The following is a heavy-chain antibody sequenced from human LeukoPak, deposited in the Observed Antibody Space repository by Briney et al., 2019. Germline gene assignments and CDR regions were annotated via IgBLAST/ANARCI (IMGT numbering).Heavy chain of an antibody. D-gene: IGHD4/OR15-4a*01. V-gene: IGHV4-59*01. Sequence: SETLSPTCTVSGVSLRYYYCSWIRPPPGKGLEWIGYIYYSGTTNYNTSLKSRVTISVDTSKHQFSLKLNSVTAADTAVYYCAREDPRTKVPEGMDVWGQGTTVTVSS. CDR2: IYYSGTT. CDR1: GVSLRYYY. J-gene: IGHJ6*02. CDR3: AREDPRTKVPEGMDV.